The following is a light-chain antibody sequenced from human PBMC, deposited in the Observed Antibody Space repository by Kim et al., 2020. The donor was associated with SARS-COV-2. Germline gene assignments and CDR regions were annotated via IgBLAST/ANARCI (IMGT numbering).Light chain of an antibody. CDR2: KAS. Sequence: DIQMTQSPPTLSASVGDRVTITCRASQSISSWLAWYQQKPGKAPNLLIHKASSLESGVPSRFSGSGSGTEFTLTISSLQPDDFATYYCQQYNSSPVTFGGGTKVEI. CDR1: QSISSW. CDR3: QQYNSSPVT. J-gene: IGKJ4*01. V-gene: IGKV1-5*03.